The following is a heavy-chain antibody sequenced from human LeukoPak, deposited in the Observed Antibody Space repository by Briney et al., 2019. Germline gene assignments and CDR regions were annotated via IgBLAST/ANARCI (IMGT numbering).Heavy chain of an antibody. V-gene: IGHV4-39*07. Sequence: SETLSLTCTVSGGSISSSSYYWGWIRQPPGKGLEWIGSIYYSGSTYYNPPLKSRVTISVDTSKNQFSLKLSSVTAADTAVYYCARDTPTTVTTSPYFDYWGQGTLVTVSS. J-gene: IGHJ4*02. CDR2: IYYSGST. CDR1: GGSISSSSYY. D-gene: IGHD4-17*01. CDR3: ARDTPTTVTTSPYFDY.